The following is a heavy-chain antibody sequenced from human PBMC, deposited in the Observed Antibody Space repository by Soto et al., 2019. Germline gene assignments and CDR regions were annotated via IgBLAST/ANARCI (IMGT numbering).Heavy chain of an antibody. J-gene: IGHJ4*02. CDR1: GFTFSSYA. CDR3: AKDDPLYYDYVWGSYRPRFDY. CDR2: ISGSGGST. Sequence: GGSLRLSCAASGFTFSSYAMSWVRQAPGKGLEWVSAISGSGGSTYYADSVKGRFTISRDNSKNTLYLQMNSLRAEDTAVYYCAKDDPLYYDYVWGSYRPRFDYWGQGTLVTVS. D-gene: IGHD3-16*02. V-gene: IGHV3-23*01.